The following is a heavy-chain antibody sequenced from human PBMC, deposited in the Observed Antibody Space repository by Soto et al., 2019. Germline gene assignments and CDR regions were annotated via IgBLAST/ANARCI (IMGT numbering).Heavy chain of an antibody. Sequence: SETMSLTCAVSGGSLRSGGYSWSWIRQPPGKGLEWIGYIYHSGSTYYNPSLKSRVTILVDRSKNQFSLKLSSVTAADTAVYYCARGEVVALGYWGQGTLVTVSS. J-gene: IGHJ4*02. CDR3: ARGEVVALGY. D-gene: IGHD2-15*01. CDR1: GGSLRSGGYS. CDR2: IYHSGST. V-gene: IGHV4-30-2*01.